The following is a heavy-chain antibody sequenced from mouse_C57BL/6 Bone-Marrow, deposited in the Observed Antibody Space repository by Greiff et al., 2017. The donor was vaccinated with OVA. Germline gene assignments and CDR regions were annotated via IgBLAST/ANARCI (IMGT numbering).Heavy chain of an antibody. J-gene: IGHJ4*01. D-gene: IGHD1-1*01. Sequence: QVQLQQPGAELVMPGASVKLSCKASGYTFTRYWMHWVKQRPGQGLEWIGEIDPSDSYTNYNQKFKGKSTLTVDKSSSTAYMQLSSLTSEDSAVYYCARGRYYYGSSSYAMDYWGQGTSVTVSS. V-gene: IGHV1-69*01. CDR1: GYTFTRYW. CDR2: IDPSDSYT. CDR3: ARGRYYYGSSSYAMDY.